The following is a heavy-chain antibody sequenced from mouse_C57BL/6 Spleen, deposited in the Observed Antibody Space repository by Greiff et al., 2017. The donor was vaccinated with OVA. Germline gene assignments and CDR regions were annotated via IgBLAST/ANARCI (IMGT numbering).Heavy chain of an antibody. V-gene: IGHV5-6*01. CDR3: ARQGPYAMDY. CDR2: ISTGGSYT. J-gene: IGHJ4*01. D-gene: IGHD3-3*01. CDR1: GFTFSFYG. Sequence: EVMLVESGGDLVKPGGSLKLSCAASGFTFSFYGMSWVRQTPDKRLEWVATISTGGSYTYYPASLKGRFTISRDNAKNTLYLQMSSLKSEDTAMYYCARQGPYAMDYWGQGTSVTVSS.